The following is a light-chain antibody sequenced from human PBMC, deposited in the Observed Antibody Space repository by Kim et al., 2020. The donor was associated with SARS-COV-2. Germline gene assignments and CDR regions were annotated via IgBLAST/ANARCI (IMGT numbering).Light chain of an antibody. J-gene: IGKJ1*01. CDR1: QSIYKW. CDR2: DAS. CDR3: QQYNTSLST. V-gene: IGKV1-5*01. Sequence: DIQMTQSPSTLSASGGDRVTITCRASQSIYKWLALYQQQTQRAPKLLIYDASALENGGSSRFNVNVSGTEFSLTICTLQPDDFSTYYCQQYNTSLSTFRQWTKV.